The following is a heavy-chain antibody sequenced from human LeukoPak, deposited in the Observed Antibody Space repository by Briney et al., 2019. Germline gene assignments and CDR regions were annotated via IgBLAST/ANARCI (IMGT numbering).Heavy chain of an antibody. D-gene: IGHD1-26*01. CDR1: SGSISSSSYN. CDR3: ARLSWGGTYDPYYFDL. J-gene: IGHJ4*02. Sequence: SETLSLTRTVSSGSISSSSYNWGWIRQPPGKGLEWIGSIYYSGSIYYNPSFKSRVTISVDTSKNQFSLKLNSVTAADPAVYCCARLSWGGTYDPYYFDLWGQGILVTVSS. CDR2: IYYSGSI. V-gene: IGHV4-39*01.